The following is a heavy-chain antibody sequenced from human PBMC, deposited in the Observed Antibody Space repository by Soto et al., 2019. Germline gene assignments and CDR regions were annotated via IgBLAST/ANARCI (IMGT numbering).Heavy chain of an antibody. CDR2: IFHIVTT. Sequence: SETLSLTCDVSGGSISSGGYSWSWIRQAPGKGLEWIWYIFHIVTTYYNPSLKSRVTISVDSSKNQFSLKLSSVTAAHTAVYYCASYRYSSSSGYYYGMDVWGQGTTVTVSS. D-gene: IGHD6-6*01. J-gene: IGHJ6*02. V-gene: IGHV4-30-2*01. CDR3: ASYRYSSSSGYYYGMDV. CDR1: GGSISSGGYS.